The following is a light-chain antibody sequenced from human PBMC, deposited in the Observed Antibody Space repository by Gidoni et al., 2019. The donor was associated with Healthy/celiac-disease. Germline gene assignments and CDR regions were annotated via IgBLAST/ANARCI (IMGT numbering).Light chain of an antibody. CDR3: QQRSNWPIT. V-gene: IGKV3-11*01. J-gene: IGKJ3*01. CDR1: QSVSSC. CDR2: DAS. Sequence: DIVFTQSPATLSLSPGERATLSCRASQSVSSCLAWYQQKPGQAPRLLIYDASNRDTGIPARFSGSGSGTEFTLTISSLEPEDFAVYYCQQRSNWPITFGPGTKVDIK.